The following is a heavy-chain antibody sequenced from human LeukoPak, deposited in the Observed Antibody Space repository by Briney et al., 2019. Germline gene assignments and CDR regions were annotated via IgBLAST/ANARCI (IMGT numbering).Heavy chain of an antibody. CDR1: GFTSSSYA. Sequence: GGSLRLSCAASGFTSSSYAMSWVRQAPGRGLEWVSAISGSGGNTYYADSVKGRFTISRDNSKNTLYLQMNSLRAEDSAAYYCAKLRSGTTGNVEIWGQGTMVTVSS. CDR2: ISGSGGNT. CDR3: AKLRSGTTGNVEI. V-gene: IGHV3-23*01. D-gene: IGHD1-26*01. J-gene: IGHJ3*02.